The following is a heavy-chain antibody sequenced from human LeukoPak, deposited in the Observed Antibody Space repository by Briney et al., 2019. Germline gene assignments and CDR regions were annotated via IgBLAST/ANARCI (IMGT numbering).Heavy chain of an antibody. CDR3: AKKVLHYYGSGSYVDY. CDR2: ISGSGGST. Sequence: GGSLRPSCAASGFTFSSYAMSWVRQAPGKGLEWVSAISGSGGSTNYADSVKGRFTISRDNSKNTLYLQMNSLRAEDTAVYYCAKKVLHYYGSGSYVDYWGQGTLVTVSS. J-gene: IGHJ4*02. V-gene: IGHV3-23*01. CDR1: GFTFSSYA. D-gene: IGHD3-10*01.